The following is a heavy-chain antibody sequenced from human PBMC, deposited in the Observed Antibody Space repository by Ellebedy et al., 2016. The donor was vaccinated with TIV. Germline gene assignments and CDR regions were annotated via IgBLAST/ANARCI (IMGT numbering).Heavy chain of an antibody. CDR1: GFTFSHHA. J-gene: IGHJ6*02. CDR3: SREGVDAGMDV. V-gene: IGHV3-30*04. CDR2: ILYDGNNK. Sequence: GGSLRLSCAASGFTFSHHAFYWVRQAPGKGLEWVTIILYDGNNKFYLDSVEGRFSISRDDSKNTLYLQMNSLRPEDTTVYYCSREGVDAGMDVWGQGTTVIVSS. D-gene: IGHD2-8*01.